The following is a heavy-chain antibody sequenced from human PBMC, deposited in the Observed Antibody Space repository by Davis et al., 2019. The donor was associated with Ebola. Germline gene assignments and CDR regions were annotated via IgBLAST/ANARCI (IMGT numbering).Heavy chain of an antibody. CDR2: IDHRGDI. V-gene: IGHV4-34*01. Sequence: PSETLSLTCAVYGGSLSDYYWSWIRQPPGEGLEWIGEIDHRGDIKYNPFLKSRATLSIDTSTRKISLKLTSVTAADTAVYYCASLPHIRNRGRDFFDCWGQGTLVTVSS. CDR3: ASLPHIRNRGRDFFDC. CDR1: GGSLSDYY. J-gene: IGHJ4*02. D-gene: IGHD1/OR15-1a*01.